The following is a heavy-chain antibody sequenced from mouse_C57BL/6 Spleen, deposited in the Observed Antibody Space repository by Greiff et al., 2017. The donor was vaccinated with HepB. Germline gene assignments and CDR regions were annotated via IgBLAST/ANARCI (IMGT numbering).Heavy chain of an antibody. CDR3: ARREDEGYDGYHGGYFDV. J-gene: IGHJ1*03. V-gene: IGHV1-62-2*01. D-gene: IGHD2-2*01. CDR1: GYTFTEYT. CDR2: FYPGSGSI. Sequence: QVQLQQSGAELVKPGASVKLSCKASGYTFTEYTIHWVKQRSGQGLEWIGWFYPGSGSIKYNEKFKDKATLTADKSSSTVYMELSRLTSEDSAVYFCARREDEGYDGYHGGYFDVWGTGTTVTVSS.